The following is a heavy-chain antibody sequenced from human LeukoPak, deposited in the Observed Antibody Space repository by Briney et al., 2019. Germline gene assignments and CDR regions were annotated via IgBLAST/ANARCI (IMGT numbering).Heavy chain of an antibody. D-gene: IGHD3-22*01. CDR2: IASSGSS. V-gene: IGHV4-61*02. Sequence: SQTLSLTCTVSGDSISSGDYYWSWIRQPAGKGLEWIGRIASSGSSNYNPSLKSRATISVDTSKNHFSPKLSSVTAAHTAVYYCASTPYDYYDSSGEVSYYMDVWGKGTTVTISS. CDR3: ASTPYDYYDSSGEVSYYMDV. CDR1: GDSISSGDYY. J-gene: IGHJ6*03.